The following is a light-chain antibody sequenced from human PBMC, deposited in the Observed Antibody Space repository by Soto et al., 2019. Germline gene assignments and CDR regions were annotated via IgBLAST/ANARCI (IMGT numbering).Light chain of an antibody. Sequence: DIQMTQSPSTLSASVGDRVTITCRASQGISGWLAWNQQKPGKAPRLLIYKASSLESGVPSRFSGSGFGTEFTLTISSLQPDDSGTYYCQQYETYFRTFGQGTKLEIK. CDR2: KAS. J-gene: IGKJ2*01. CDR1: QGISGW. V-gene: IGKV1-5*03. CDR3: QQYETYFRT.